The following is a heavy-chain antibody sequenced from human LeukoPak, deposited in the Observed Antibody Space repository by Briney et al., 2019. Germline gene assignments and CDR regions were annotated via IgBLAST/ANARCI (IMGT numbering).Heavy chain of an antibody. CDR1: GYTFTGYY. CDR3: WRGRAPGGGRHLDDY. CDR2: ISPDSGGT. D-gene: IGHD2-15*01. V-gene: IGHV1-2*02. Sequence: ASGRVSCKASGYTFTGYYMHWVRQAPGQGLEWMGWISPDSGGTDSAQNFQGRVTMTRDSSISTANMELRRLTSDDTAVYYCWRGRAPGGGRHLDDYWGQGTLVTVS. J-gene: IGHJ4*02.